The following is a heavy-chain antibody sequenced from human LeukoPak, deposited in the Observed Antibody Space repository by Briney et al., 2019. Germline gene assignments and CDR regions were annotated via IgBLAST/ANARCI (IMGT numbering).Heavy chain of an antibody. CDR1: GGSISSGSYY. V-gene: IGHV4-61*02. J-gene: IGHJ6*03. CDR2: IYSSGST. Sequence: PSETLSLTCTVSGGSISSGSYYWSWIRQPAGKGLEWIGRIYSSGSTNYNPSLKSRLTISGDTSNNQFSLKLSSVTAADTAVYYCARDVYYYYYMDVWGKGTTVTISS. CDR3: ARDVYYYYYMDV.